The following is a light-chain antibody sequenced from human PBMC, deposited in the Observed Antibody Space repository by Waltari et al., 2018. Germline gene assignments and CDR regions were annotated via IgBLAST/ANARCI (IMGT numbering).Light chain of an antibody. CDR3: AAWDASLSGVV. CDR1: SSNIGSNY. CDR2: RNK. V-gene: IGLV1-47*01. J-gene: IGLJ2*01. Sequence: QSVLTQPPSASGTPGQTVTISCSGSSSNIGSNYVYWYQQLPGTAPKLLIYRNKPRPSGVPDRCSGSKSGTSASLAISGLRSEDEADYYCAAWDASLSGVVFGGGTKLTVL.